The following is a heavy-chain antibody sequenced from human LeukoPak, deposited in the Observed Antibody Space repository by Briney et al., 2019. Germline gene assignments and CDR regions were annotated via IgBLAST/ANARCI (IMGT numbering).Heavy chain of an antibody. CDR1: GYTFTNYA. V-gene: IGHV1-3*03. J-gene: IGHJ4*02. CDR2: INPANGNT. Sequence: GASVKVSCKASGYTFTNYAIHWVRQAPGQRLEWMGWINPANGNTRYSPDFLGRVTITRDTYASTAYMELSSLRSEDTAVYYCARGRYYYDSSGYYYEDYWGQGTLVTVSS. D-gene: IGHD3-22*01. CDR3: ARGRYYYDSSGYYYEDY.